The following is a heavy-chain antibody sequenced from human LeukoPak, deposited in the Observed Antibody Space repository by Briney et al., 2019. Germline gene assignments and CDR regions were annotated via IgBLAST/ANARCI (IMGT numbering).Heavy chain of an antibody. Sequence: PGGSLRLSCAASGFTFSSHTMTWVRQAPGKGLEWVSSISGSGDRTYYADSVKGRFTISRDNSKNTLYLQMDSLRVEDTAIYYCAKDRRSGWFGEFGPWGQGTLVTVSS. CDR2: ISGSGDRT. CDR3: AKDRRSGWFGEFGP. D-gene: IGHD3-10*01. CDR1: GFTFSSHT. J-gene: IGHJ5*02. V-gene: IGHV3-23*01.